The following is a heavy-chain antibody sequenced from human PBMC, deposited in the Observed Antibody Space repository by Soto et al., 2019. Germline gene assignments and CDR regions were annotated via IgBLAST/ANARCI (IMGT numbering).Heavy chain of an antibody. CDR1: GYSFTTYW. D-gene: IGHD4-17*01. J-gene: IGHJ3*02. V-gene: IGHV5-10-1*01. CDR2: IDPSDSYT. Sequence: CKGSGYSFTTYWISWVRQMPGKGLEWMGRIDPSDSYTNYSPSFQGHVTISVDKSISTAYLQWSSLKASDTAMYYCARHGVSTVGAFDIWGQGTMVTV. CDR3: ARHGVSTVGAFDI.